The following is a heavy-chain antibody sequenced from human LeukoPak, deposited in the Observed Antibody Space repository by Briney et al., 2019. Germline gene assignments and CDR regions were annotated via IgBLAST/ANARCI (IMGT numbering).Heavy chain of an antibody. J-gene: IGHJ4*02. CDR3: APLSPVD. Sequence: QPGGSLRLSCGASGFTLSDHYMDWVRRAPGKGLEWVGCSRDKANSYSTEYAASVKGRFTISRDDSKNSLYLQMNSLKTEDTAVYYCAPLSPVDWGQGTLVTVSS. CDR1: GFTLSDHY. CDR2: SRDKANSYST. V-gene: IGHV3-72*01.